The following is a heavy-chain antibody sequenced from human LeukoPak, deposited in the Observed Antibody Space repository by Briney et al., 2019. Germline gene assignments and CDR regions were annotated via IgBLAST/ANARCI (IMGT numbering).Heavy chain of an antibody. J-gene: IGHJ6*02. CDR1: GFTFSDYY. CDR2: IYSGGST. CDR3: ARDSGYSYPAFYYYYGMDV. Sequence: GGSLRLSCAASGFTFSDYYMSWIRQAPGKGLEWVSVIYSGGSTYYADSVKGRFTISRDNSKNTLYLQMNSLRAEDTAVYYCARDSGYSYPAFYYYYGMDVWGQGTTVTVSS. V-gene: IGHV3-53*01. D-gene: IGHD5-18*01.